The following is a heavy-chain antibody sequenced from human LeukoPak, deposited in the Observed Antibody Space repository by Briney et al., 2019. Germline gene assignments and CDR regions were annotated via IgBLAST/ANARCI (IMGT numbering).Heavy chain of an antibody. V-gene: IGHV3-21*01. Sequence: GGSLRLSCAASGFTFSSYWMSWVRQAPGKGLEWVSSISSSSSYIYYADSVKGRFTISRDNAKNSLYLQMNSLRAEDTAVYYCARTPSSGWYYFDYWGQGTLVTVSS. CDR3: ARTPSSGWYYFDY. CDR2: ISSSSSYI. D-gene: IGHD6-19*01. CDR1: GFTFSSYW. J-gene: IGHJ4*02.